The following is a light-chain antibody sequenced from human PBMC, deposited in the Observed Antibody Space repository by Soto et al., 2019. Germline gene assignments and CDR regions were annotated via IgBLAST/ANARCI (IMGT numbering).Light chain of an antibody. J-gene: IGKJ2*03. CDR3: QHGYVAPYS. CDR1: QDINVY. Sequence: DIQMTQSPASLSSYIFDTVTITCRASQDINVYLNWYQQKPGEVPKLLIYSASTLHSGVPSRFTGSGSETDFTLTIRSLQPEDFATYYCQHGYVAPYSFGQGTKVDIK. V-gene: IGKV1-39*01. CDR2: SAS.